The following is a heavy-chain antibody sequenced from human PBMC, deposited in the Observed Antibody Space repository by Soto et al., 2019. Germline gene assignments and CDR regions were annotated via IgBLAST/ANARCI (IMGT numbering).Heavy chain of an antibody. D-gene: IGHD2-2*01. CDR1: GGTFSSYT. CDR3: AMEYCSSTSCSRDY. J-gene: IGHJ4*02. Sequence: QVQLVQSGAEVKKPGSSVKVSCKASGGTFSSYTISWVRQAPGQGLEWMGRIIPILGIANYAQKFQGRVTITTDKSTSTAYMERSSLRSEDTAVYYCAMEYCSSTSCSRDYWGQGTLVTVSS. CDR2: IIPILGIA. V-gene: IGHV1-69*02.